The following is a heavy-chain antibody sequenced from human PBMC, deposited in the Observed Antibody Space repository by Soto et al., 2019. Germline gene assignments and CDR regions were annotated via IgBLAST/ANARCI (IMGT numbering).Heavy chain of an antibody. CDR2: IIPIFGTA. CDR3: ARAGDCGGDCYIGY. CDR1: GGTFSSYA. Sequence: ASVKVSCKASGGTFSSYAISWVRQAPGQGLEWMGGIIPIFGTANYAQKFQGRVTITADESTSTAYMELSSLRSEDTAVYYCARAGDCGGDCYIGYWGQGTLVTVSS. D-gene: IGHD2-21*02. V-gene: IGHV1-69*13. J-gene: IGHJ4*02.